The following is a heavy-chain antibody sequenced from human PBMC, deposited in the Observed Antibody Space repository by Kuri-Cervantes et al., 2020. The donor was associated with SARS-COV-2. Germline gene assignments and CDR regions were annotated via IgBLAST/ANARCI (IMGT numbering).Heavy chain of an antibody. Sequence: GESLKISCAASGFTFSSYAMHWVRQAPGKGLEYVSAISSNGGSTYYANSVKGRFTISRDNSKNTLYLQMGSLRAEDMAVYYCARDRYYYMDVWGKGPTVTVSS. CDR1: GFTFSSYA. CDR2: ISSNGGST. J-gene: IGHJ6*03. V-gene: IGHV3-64*01. CDR3: ARDRYYYMDV.